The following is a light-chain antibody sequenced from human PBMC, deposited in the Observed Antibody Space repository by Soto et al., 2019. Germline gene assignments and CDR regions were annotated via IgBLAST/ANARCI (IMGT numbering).Light chain of an antibody. CDR1: QSISTY. V-gene: IGKV1-39*01. CDR3: QQRFITPPLT. CDR2: GAS. J-gene: IGKJ4*01. Sequence: DIQMTQSPSSLSASIGDRITITCRASQSISTYLIWYQQKPGKAPRLLIYGASPLHKGVLSRSSGSGSASDYNITIKSLHPAAFAPSSGQQRFITPPLTFGGGTKVEMK.